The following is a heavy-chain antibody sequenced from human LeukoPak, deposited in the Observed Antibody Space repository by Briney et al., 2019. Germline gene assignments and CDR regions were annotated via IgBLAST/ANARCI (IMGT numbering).Heavy chain of an antibody. V-gene: IGHV3-23*01. Sequence: PGGSLRLSCEASGFTFRTYGMAWVRQAPGKGLEWVSGITGGSTWTYYADSVKGRFTISRDNSNNTLHLQMNSLTAEDTAIYYCARELVSLGTGYFDLWGRGTLVTVSS. CDR2: ITGGSTWT. D-gene: IGHD7-27*01. CDR1: GFTFRTYG. J-gene: IGHJ2*01. CDR3: ARELVSLGTGYFDL.